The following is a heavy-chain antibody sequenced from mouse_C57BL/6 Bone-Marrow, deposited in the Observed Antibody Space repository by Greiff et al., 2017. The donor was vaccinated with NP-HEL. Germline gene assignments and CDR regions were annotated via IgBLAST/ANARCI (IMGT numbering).Heavy chain of an antibody. Sequence: DVMLVESGGGLVKPGGSLKLSCAASGFTFSSYTMSWVRQTPEKRLEWVATISGGGGNTYYPDSVKGRFTISRDNAKNTLYLQMSSLRSEDTALYYCARHRYDSYFDYWGQGNTLTVSS. CDR1: GFTFSSYT. J-gene: IGHJ2*01. D-gene: IGHD2-4*01. V-gene: IGHV5-9*01. CDR3: ARHRYDSYFDY. CDR2: ISGGGGNT.